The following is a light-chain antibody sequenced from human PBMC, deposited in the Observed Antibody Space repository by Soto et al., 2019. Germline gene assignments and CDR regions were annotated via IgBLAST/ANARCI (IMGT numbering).Light chain of an antibody. Sequence: EIVLTQSPGTLSLSPVERATLSCRASQSVSSNLAWYQQKPGQAPRLLIYGASSRATGIPDRFGGSGSGTDFTLTISRVELEDFAVYYGQEYGSSPPFTFGQGTKVYIK. CDR2: GAS. V-gene: IGKV3-20*01. CDR1: QSVSSN. CDR3: QEYGSSPPFT. J-gene: IGKJ1*01.